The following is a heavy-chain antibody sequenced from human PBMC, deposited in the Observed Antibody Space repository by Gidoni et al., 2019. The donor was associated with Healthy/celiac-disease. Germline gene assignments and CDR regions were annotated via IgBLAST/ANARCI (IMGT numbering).Heavy chain of an antibody. CDR3: ARGRRSNFWALWAVFDY. CDR2: INHSGST. V-gene: IGHV4-34*01. Sequence: QVQLQQWGAGLLKPSETLSLTCAVYGGSFSGYSWSWIRQPPGKGLEWIGEINHSGSTHYNPSLKSPVTISVDTSKNQFALKLSSVTAADTAVYYCARGRRSNFWALWAVFDYWGQGTLVTVSS. CDR1: GGSFSGYS. D-gene: IGHD5-18*01. J-gene: IGHJ4*02.